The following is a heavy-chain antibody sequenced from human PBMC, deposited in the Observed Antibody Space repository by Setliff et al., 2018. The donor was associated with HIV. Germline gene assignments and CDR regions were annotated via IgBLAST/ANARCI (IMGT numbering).Heavy chain of an antibody. CDR1: GASISNSPHF. CDR2: VYYSGTT. CDR3: ARVWFGESIEAHFDS. V-gene: IGHV4-39*07. D-gene: IGHD3-10*01. Sequence: SETLSLTCTVSGASISNSPHFWGWVRQPPGKGLKWIGNVYYSGTTYYNSALKSRATISIDTSKNQFFLRLSSVTAADTSVYYCARVWFGESIEAHFDSWGQGTLVTVSS. J-gene: IGHJ4*02.